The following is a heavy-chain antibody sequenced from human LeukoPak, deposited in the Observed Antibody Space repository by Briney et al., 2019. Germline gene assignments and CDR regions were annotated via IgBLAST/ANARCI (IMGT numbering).Heavy chain of an antibody. V-gene: IGHV3-21*01. CDR2: ISSSSSYI. J-gene: IGHJ4*02. CDR1: GFTFSSYS. CDR3: ARSRFYFDY. Sequence: GGSLRLSCAASGFTFSSYSMNWVRQAPGKGLEWVSSISSSSSYIYYADSVKGRFTISRDNAKNSLYLQMNSLRAEDTAVFYCARSRFYFDYWGQGTLVTVSS.